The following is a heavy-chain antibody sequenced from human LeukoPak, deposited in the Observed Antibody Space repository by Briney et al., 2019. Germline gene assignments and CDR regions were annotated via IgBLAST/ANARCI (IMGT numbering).Heavy chain of an antibody. D-gene: IGHD2-2*01. Sequence: SETLSLTCAVYGGSLRGYYWSWIRPPPGKGLEWIGEINNSGSTNYNPSLKSRVTISVDTSKKQFSLKLSSVTAADTAVYYCARARGCSSTSCLNWFDPWGQGTLVTVSS. CDR1: GGSLRGYY. CDR2: INNSGST. V-gene: IGHV4-34*01. CDR3: ARARGCSSTSCLNWFDP. J-gene: IGHJ5*02.